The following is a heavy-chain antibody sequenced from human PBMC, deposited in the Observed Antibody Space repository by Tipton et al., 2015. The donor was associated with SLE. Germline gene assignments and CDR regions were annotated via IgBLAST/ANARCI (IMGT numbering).Heavy chain of an antibody. J-gene: IGHJ4*02. Sequence: SLRLSCAASGFTFSSYAMNWVRQAPGKGLEWVAFIRYDGSNKYYADSVKGRFTISRDNSKNTLYLQMNSLRAEDTAVYYCAKDQEFLEWLDYFDYWGQGTLVTVSS. CDR1: GFTFSSYA. CDR3: AKDQEFLEWLDYFDY. V-gene: IGHV3-30*02. CDR2: IRYDGSNK. D-gene: IGHD3-3*01.